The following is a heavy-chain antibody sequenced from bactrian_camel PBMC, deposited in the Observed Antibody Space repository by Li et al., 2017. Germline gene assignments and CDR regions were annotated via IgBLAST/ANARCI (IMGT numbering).Heavy chain of an antibody. Sequence: VQLVESGGGLVQPGGSLRLSCAASEFTSRYGMSWVRQAPGKEREGVAARSENLDEMSYADSVKGRFTISADNAKNTLYLQMNSLKPDDTAMYYCAARSNLFSRVCPNEARQYSNWGQGTQVTVS. CDR3: AARSNLFSRVCPNEARQYSN. V-gene: IGHV3S6*01. D-gene: IGHD3*01. CDR2: RSENLDEM. CDR1: EFTSRYG. J-gene: IGHJ4*01.